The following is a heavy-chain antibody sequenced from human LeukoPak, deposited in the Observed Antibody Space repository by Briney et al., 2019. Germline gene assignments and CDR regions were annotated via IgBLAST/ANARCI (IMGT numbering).Heavy chain of an antibody. CDR1: GFAFSSYG. CDR2: IWYDGSNK. J-gene: IGHJ4*02. CDR3: AAWGSGLDY. D-gene: IGHD7-27*01. V-gene: IGHV3-33*01. Sequence: GESLKISCAASGFAFSSYGMHWVRQAPGKGLEWVAVIWYDGSNKYYADSVKGRFTVSRDNSKNTLYLQMNSLRAEDTAVYYCAAWGSGLDYWGQGTLVTVSS.